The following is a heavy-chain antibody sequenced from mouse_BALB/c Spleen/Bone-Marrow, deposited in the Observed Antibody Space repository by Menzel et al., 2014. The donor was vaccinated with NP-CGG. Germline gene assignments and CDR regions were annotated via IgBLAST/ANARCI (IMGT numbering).Heavy chain of an antibody. J-gene: IGHJ2*01. CDR1: GYTFXSYW. CDR2: IYPGSGST. CDR3: TNHYFDY. V-gene: IGHV1S22*01. Sequence: LKQSGSELVRPGASVKLSCKASGYTFXSYWMHWVKQRPGQGLEWIGNIYPGSGSTNYDEKFKSKATLTVDTSSSTAYMQLSSLTSEDSAVYYCTNHYFDYWGQGTTLTVSS.